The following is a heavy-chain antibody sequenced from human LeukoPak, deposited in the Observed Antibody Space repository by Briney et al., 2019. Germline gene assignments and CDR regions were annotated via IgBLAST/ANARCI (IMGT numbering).Heavy chain of an antibody. CDR2: IWYDGSNK. CDR1: GFTFSSYG. J-gene: IGHJ5*02. D-gene: IGHD1-14*01. Sequence: QPAGSLSLSCAASGFTFSSYGMHWVRQAPGKGLEWVVVIWYDGSNKYYADSVKGRFTISRDNSKNTLYLQMNSLRAEDTAVYYCARSPTGENWFDPWGQGTLVSVSS. CDR3: ARSPTGENWFDP. V-gene: IGHV3-33*01.